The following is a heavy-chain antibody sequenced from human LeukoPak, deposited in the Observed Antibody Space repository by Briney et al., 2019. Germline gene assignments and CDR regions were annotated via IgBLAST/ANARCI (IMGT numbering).Heavy chain of an antibody. Sequence: GGSLRLSCAASGFTFDDYGMSWVRQAPGKGLEWVSGINWNGGSTGYADSVKGRFTISRDNAKNSLYLQMNSLRAEDTALYYCARVSDISVAAYFDYWGQGTLVTVSS. J-gene: IGHJ4*02. CDR3: ARVSDISVAAYFDY. CDR1: GFTFDDYG. D-gene: IGHD6-19*01. CDR2: INWNGGST. V-gene: IGHV3-20*04.